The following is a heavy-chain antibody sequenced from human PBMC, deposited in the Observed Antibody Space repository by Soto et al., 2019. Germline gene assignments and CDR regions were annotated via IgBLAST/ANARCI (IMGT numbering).Heavy chain of an antibody. J-gene: IGHJ4*02. CDR3: ARQKETGDCTYGVCYENYFDY. D-gene: IGHD2-8*01. CDR2: ISGYNGNP. V-gene: IGHV1-18*01. CDR1: GYTFTSYS. Sequence: ASVKVSCKASGYTFTSYSITWVRQAPGQGLEWMGWISGYNGNPNSALKVQGRVTMTTDTSTSTAYMELGSLRSDDTAVYYCARQKETGDCTYGVCYENYFDYWGQGTLVTVSS.